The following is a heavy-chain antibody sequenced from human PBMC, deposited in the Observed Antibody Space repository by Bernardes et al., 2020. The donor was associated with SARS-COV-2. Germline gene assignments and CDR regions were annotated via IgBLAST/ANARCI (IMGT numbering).Heavy chain of an antibody. D-gene: IGHD2-21*01. CDR2: INHSGST. V-gene: IGHV4-34*01. CDR1: GGSFSGYY. Sequence: SEPLSLTCAVYGGSFSGYYWSWIRQPPGKGLEWIGEINHSGSTNYNPSLKSRVTISVDTSKNQFSLKLSSVTAADTAVYYCARGPGDRGYYYGMDVWGQGTTVTVSS. CDR3: ARGPGDRGYYYGMDV. J-gene: IGHJ6*02.